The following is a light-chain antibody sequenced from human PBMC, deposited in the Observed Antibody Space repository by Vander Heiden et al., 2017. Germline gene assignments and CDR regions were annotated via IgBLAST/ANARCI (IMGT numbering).Light chain of an antibody. J-gene: IGLJ1*01. Sequence: QSALTQPASVSGSPGQSITISCTGTSSDVGGYNYVSWYQQHPGKAPKLMIYEVSNRPSGVSNRFSGSKPGNTASLTISVLQAEDEADYYCSSYTSSSTYVFGTGTKVTVL. CDR3: SSYTSSSTYV. CDR2: EVS. V-gene: IGLV2-14*01. CDR1: SSDVGGYNY.